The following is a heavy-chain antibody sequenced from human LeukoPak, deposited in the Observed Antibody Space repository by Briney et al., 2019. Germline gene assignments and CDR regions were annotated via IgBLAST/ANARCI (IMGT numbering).Heavy chain of an antibody. CDR1: GGSISSHY. Sequence: SETLSLTCTVSGGSISSHYWSWIRQPPGKGLEWIGYIYYSGSTNYNPSLKSRVTISVDTSKNQFSLKLSSVTAADTAVYYCARVERYYDFWSGYYSYYYYMDVWGKGTTVTVSS. D-gene: IGHD3-3*01. CDR3: ARVERYYDFWSGYYSYYYYMDV. V-gene: IGHV4-59*11. J-gene: IGHJ6*03. CDR2: IYYSGST.